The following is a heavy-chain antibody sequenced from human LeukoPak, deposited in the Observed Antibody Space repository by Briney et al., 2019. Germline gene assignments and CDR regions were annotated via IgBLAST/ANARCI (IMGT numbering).Heavy chain of an antibody. V-gene: IGHV4-59*11. Sequence: SETLSLTCTVSGGSISSHYWSWIRQPPGKGLEWIGYIYYSGSTNYNPSLKSRVTISVDTSKNQFSLKLSSVTAADTAVYYCARVRRAFGIWGQGTMVTVSS. D-gene: IGHD3-10*01. CDR3: ARVRRAFGI. CDR1: GGSISSHY. CDR2: IYYSGST. J-gene: IGHJ3*02.